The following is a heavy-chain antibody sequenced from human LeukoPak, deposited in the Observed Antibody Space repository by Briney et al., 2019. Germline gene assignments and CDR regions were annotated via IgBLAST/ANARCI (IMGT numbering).Heavy chain of an antibody. J-gene: IGHJ3*02. Sequence: GGSLRLSCAASGFTFSDYHMNWIRQAPGKGLEWLSHISSSGSTIYYTDSVKGRFTISRDNSKNSLYLQMNSLRDEDTAVYHCAGDRAAYYNDSSGYDAFDMWGQGTMVTVSS. CDR1: GFTFSDYH. CDR3: AGDRAAYYNDSSGYDAFDM. CDR2: ISSSGSTI. V-gene: IGHV3-11*04. D-gene: IGHD3-22*01.